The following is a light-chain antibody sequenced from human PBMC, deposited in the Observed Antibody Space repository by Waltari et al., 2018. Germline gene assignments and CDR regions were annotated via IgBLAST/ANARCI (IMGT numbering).Light chain of an antibody. Sequence: SYELNQPPSVSVSPGQTATIPCSGDNLGDKYVCWYQQRPGQSPVLVMYQDSRWPSGIPERFSGSSSGNTATLTISGTQALDEADYYCQAWDNNIVLFGGGTKLTVL. J-gene: IGLJ2*01. CDR2: QDS. V-gene: IGLV3-1*01. CDR3: QAWDNNIVL. CDR1: NLGDKY.